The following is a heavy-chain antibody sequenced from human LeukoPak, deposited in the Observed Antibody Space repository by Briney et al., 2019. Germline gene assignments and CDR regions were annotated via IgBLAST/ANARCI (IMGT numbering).Heavy chain of an antibody. D-gene: IGHD3-22*01. V-gene: IGHV4-34*01. CDR2: INHSGST. CDR3: ASSRPKQYYYHSSGYYYRY. J-gene: IGHJ4*02. CDR1: GGSFSGYY. Sequence: SETLSLTCAVYGGSFSGYYWSWIRQPPVKGLEWIGEINHSGSTNYNPSLKSRVTISVDTSKNQFSLKLSSVTAADTAVYYCASSRPKQYYYHSSGYYYRYWGQGTLVTVSS.